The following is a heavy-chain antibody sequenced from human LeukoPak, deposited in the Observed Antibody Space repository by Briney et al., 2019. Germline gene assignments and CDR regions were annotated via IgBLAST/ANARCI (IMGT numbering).Heavy chain of an antibody. Sequence: SETLSLTCTVSGGSISSYYWSWIRQPPGKGLEWIGYIYYNGSTNYNPSLKSRVTISVDTSKNQFSLKLSSVTAADTAVYYCARQWGGYDTAGYYYYGMDVWGQGTTVTVSS. CDR1: GGSISSYY. J-gene: IGHJ6*02. V-gene: IGHV4-59*08. CDR3: ARQWGGYDTAGYYYYGMDV. D-gene: IGHD5-12*01. CDR2: IYYNGST.